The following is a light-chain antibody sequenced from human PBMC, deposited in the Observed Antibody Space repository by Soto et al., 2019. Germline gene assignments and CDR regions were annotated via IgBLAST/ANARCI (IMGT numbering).Light chain of an antibody. V-gene: IGLV2-14*01. J-gene: IGLJ1*01. CDR3: SSYTSRTTLNV. CDR1: SSDVGGYNY. CDR2: EVN. Sequence: QSVLTQLASVSGSPGQSITISCTGTSSDVGGYNYVSWYQHHPGKAPKLMIYEVNNRPSGVSNRFSGSKSGNTASLTISGLQAEDEADYYCSSYTSRTTLNVFGSGTKLTVL.